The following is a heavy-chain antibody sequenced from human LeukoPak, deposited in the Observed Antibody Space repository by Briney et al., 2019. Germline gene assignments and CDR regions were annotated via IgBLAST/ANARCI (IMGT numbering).Heavy chain of an antibody. V-gene: IGHV1-18*01. Sequence: PGASVKVSCKASGYTFTSYGISWVRQAPGQGLEWMGWISGYNDNTNYAQKLQGRVTMTTDTPTSTAYMELSSLRSEDTAVYYCARSEGFYDFWVNDYWGQGTLVTVSS. D-gene: IGHD3-3*01. CDR2: ISGYNDNT. J-gene: IGHJ4*02. CDR1: GYTFTSYG. CDR3: ARSEGFYDFWVNDY.